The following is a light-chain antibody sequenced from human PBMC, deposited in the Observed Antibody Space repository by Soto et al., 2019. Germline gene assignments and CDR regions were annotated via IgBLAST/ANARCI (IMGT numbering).Light chain of an antibody. Sequence: DIQMTQSPSSLSASVGDRVTITCRASQSISSDLNWYQQKPGKAPKLLIYAASSLQSGVPSRFSGRGSGTDVTLTISSLQPEDFATYYCQQSYSTPPTFGSGTQGDIK. V-gene: IGKV1-39*01. CDR3: QQSYSTPPT. CDR2: AAS. CDR1: QSISSD. J-gene: IGKJ3*01.